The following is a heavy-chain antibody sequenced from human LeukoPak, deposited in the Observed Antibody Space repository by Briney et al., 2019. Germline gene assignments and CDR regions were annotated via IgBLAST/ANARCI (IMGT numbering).Heavy chain of an antibody. D-gene: IGHD3-22*01. J-gene: IGHJ4*02. CDR2: ISAYNGNT. V-gene: IGHV1-18*04. CDR1: GYTFTGYY. CDR3: ARMYYYDSSGYLLDY. Sequence: GASVKVSCKASGYTFTGYYIHWVRQAPGQGLEWMGWISAYNGNTNYAQKLQGRVTMTTDTSTSTAYMELRSLRSDDTAVYYCARMYYYDSSGYLLDYWGQGTLVTVSS.